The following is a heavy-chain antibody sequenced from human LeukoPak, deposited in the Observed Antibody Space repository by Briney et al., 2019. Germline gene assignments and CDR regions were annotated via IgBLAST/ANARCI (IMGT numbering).Heavy chain of an antibody. D-gene: IGHD1-26*01. CDR3: ARASGSYYRGIDY. CDR2: ISSSSSFI. V-gene: IGHV3-21*01. J-gene: IGHJ4*02. Sequence: PGGSLRLSCAASGFAFSTYGMNWVRQAPGKGLEWVSSISSSSSFIYSPDSVKGRFTISRDNANNSLYLQMNSLRAEDTAVYYCARASGSYYRGIDYWGQGTLVTVSS. CDR1: GFAFSTYG.